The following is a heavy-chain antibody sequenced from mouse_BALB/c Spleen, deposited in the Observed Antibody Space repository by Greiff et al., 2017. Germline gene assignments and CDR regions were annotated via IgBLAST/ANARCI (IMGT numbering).Heavy chain of an antibody. Sequence: EVKLMESGPDLVTPSQSLSLTCTVTGYSITSGYSWLWIRQFPGNQLEWMGYIHYSGSTNYNPFLISRISITRDTSKNQFFLQLNSVTTEDTATYYSAREEVRDGARDYWGQGTSVTVSS. J-gene: IGHJ4*01. D-gene: IGHD2-14*01. CDR3: AREEVRDGARDY. CDR1: GYSITSGYS. CDR2: IHYSGST. V-gene: IGHV3-1*02.